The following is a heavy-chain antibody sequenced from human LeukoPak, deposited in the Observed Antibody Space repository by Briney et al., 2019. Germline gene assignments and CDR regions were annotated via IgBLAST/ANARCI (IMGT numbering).Heavy chain of an antibody. CDR2: INPNSGGT. D-gene: IGHD3-10*01. CDR3: ARDYYYGSGSYSGYYYYYYMDV. V-gene: IGHV1-2*02. Sequence: ASVTVSFKASGYTFTGYYMHWVRQAPGQGLEWMGWINPNSGGTNYAQKFQGRVTMTRDTSISTAYMELSRLRSDDTAVYYCARDYYYGSGSYSGYYYYYYMDVWGKGTTVTVSS. J-gene: IGHJ6*03. CDR1: GYTFTGYY.